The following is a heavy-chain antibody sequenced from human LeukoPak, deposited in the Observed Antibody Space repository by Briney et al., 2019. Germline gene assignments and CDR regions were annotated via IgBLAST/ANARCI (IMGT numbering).Heavy chain of an antibody. CDR2: MNPNSGNT. D-gene: IGHD3-22*01. CDR1: GYTFTSYD. J-gene: IGHJ4*02. Sequence: ASVKVSCKASGYTFTSYDINWVRQATGQGLEWVGWMNPNSGNTGYAQKFQGRVTMTRNTSISTAYMELSSLRSEDTAVYYCARRDSSGYYYIDYRGQGTLVTVSS. CDR3: ARRDSSGYYYIDY. V-gene: IGHV1-8*01.